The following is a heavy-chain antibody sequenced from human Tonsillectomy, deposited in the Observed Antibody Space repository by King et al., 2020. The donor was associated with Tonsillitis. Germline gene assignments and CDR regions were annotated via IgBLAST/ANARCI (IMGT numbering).Heavy chain of an antibody. D-gene: IGHD5-18*01. Sequence: VQLVESGGGLVQPGRSLRLSCAASGFTFDDYAIHWVRQAPRKGLEWVSGISWNSGNIGYADSVKGRFTISRDNAKNSLYLQMNSLRAEDTACYYCAKDVGYRFGSMLDPWGPGTLVTVSS. CDR1: GFTFDDYA. CDR2: ISWNSGNI. CDR3: AKDVGYRFGSMLDP. J-gene: IGHJ5*02. V-gene: IGHV3-9*01.